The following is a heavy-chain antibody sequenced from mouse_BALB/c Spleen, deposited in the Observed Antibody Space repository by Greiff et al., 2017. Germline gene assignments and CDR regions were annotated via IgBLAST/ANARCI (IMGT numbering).Heavy chain of an antibody. Sequence: EVQLVESGGGLVKPGGSLKLSCAASGFAFSSYDMSWVRQTPEKRLEWVAYISSGGGSTYYPDTVKGRFTISRDNAKNTLYLQMSSLKSEDTAMYYCARQGRSGDYDVWFAYWGQGTLVTVSA. CDR2: ISSGGGST. CDR1: GFAFSSYD. D-gene: IGHD2-4*01. CDR3: ARQGRSGDYDVWFAY. V-gene: IGHV5-12-1*01. J-gene: IGHJ3*01.